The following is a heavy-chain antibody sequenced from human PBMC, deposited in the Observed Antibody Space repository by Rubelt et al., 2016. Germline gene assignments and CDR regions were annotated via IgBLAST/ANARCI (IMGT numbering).Heavy chain of an antibody. CDR3: ARGEVVPAAMPEY. J-gene: IGHJ4*02. D-gene: IGHD2-2*01. Sequence: SAYNGNTNYAQKLQGRVTMTTDTSTSTAYMELRSLRSDDTAVYYCARGEVVPAAMPEYWGQGTLVTVSS. CDR2: SAYNGNT. V-gene: IGHV1-18*01.